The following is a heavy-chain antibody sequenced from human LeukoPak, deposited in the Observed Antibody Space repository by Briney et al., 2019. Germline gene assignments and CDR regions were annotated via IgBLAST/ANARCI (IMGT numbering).Heavy chain of an antibody. J-gene: IGHJ6*02. V-gene: IGHV3-23*01. Sequence: GGSLRLSCAASGFTFSSYAMGWVRQAPGKGLEWVSAISGSGGSTYYADSVKGRFTISRDNSKNTLYLQMNSLRAEDTAVYYCANNGPYYYYGMDVWGQGTTVTVSS. CDR2: ISGSGGST. D-gene: IGHD2-8*01. CDR1: GFTFSSYA. CDR3: ANNGPYYYYGMDV.